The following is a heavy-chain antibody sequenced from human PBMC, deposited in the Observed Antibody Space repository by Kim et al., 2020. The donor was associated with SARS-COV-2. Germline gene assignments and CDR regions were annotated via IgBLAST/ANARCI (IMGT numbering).Heavy chain of an antibody. D-gene: IGHD3-10*01. J-gene: IGHJ4*02. V-gene: IGHV3-23*01. CDR2: ISGSGGST. CDR3: AKDSFTMARVLLWFGEPYYFGS. CDR1: GFTFSSYA. Sequence: GGSLRLSCAASGFTFSSYAMSWVRQAPGKGLEWVSAISGSGGSTYYADSVKGRFTISRDNSKNTLYLQMNSLRAEATAVYYCAKDSFTMARVLLWFGEPYYFGSWGQGTLVTVSS.